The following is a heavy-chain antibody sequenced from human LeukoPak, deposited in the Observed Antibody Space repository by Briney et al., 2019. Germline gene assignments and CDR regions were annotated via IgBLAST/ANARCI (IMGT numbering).Heavy chain of an antibody. CDR3: AKGHSYYYYYGMDV. J-gene: IGHJ6*02. Sequence: GGSLRLSCAASGFIFSTYTMNWVRQAPGKGLEWVASISSSSYTYYADSVKGRFTISRDSSINTLYLQMNSLRAEDTALYYCAKGHSYYYYYGMDVWGQGTTVTVSS. CDR2: ISSSSYT. CDR1: GFIFSTYT. V-gene: IGHV3-23*01.